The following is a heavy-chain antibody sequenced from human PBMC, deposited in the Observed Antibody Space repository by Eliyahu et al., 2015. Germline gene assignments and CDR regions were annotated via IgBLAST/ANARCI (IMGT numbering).Heavy chain of an antibody. V-gene: IGHV4-34*01. CDR3: ARGGTSSWYLKGPFDY. D-gene: IGHD6-13*01. CDR1: GGSXXGYY. Sequence: QVQLQQWGAGLLXPSXTLSLTCAVYGGSXXGYYWSWXXQPPGKGLEWIGEXNHSGSTNYNPSLKSRVTISVDTSKNQFSLKLSSVTAADTAVYYCARGGTSSWYLKGPFDYWGQGTLVTVSS. CDR2: XNHSGST. J-gene: IGHJ4*02.